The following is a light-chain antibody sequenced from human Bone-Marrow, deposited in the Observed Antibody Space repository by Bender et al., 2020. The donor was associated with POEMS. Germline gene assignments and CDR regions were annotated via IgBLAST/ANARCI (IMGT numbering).Light chain of an antibody. CDR3: CSYTVGTSSV. CDR2: EVR. Sequence: QSALTQPASVSGSPGQSITISCTGTSSDVGYYNYVSWYQQHPGKAPKLLIYEVRKRPSGVSNRFSGSKSDNTASLTISGLQAEDEADYYCCSYTVGTSSVFGGGTRLTVL. J-gene: IGLJ2*01. CDR1: SSDVGYYNY. V-gene: IGLV2-14*01.